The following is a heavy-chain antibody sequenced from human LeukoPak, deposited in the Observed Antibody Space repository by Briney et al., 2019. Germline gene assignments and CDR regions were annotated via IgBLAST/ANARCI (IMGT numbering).Heavy chain of an antibody. J-gene: IGHJ4*02. Sequence: GGSLRLSCAAPGFTFSSYSMNWVRQAPGKGLEWVSSISSSSSYIYYADSVKGRFTISRDNAKNSLYLQMNSLRAEDTAVYYCARDTGSIAAAGKGDYWGQGTLVTVSS. CDR2: ISSSSSYI. CDR1: GFTFSSYS. CDR3: ARDTGSIAAAGKGDY. D-gene: IGHD6-13*01. V-gene: IGHV3-21*01.